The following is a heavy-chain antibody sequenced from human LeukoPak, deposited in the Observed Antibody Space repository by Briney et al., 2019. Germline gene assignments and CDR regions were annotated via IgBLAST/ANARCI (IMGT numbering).Heavy chain of an antibody. Sequence: GGSLRLSCTASGFNVGDYAMSWVRQAPGKGLEWVGFIRSKTYGGTADYAASVEGRFTISRDDSNNIVYLQMNSLKTEDTALYYCSRGLEGFTAYDDYWGQGTLVIVSS. V-gene: IGHV3-49*04. CDR2: IRSKTYGGTA. D-gene: IGHD5-12*01. CDR3: SRGLEGFTAYDDY. CDR1: GFNVGDYA. J-gene: IGHJ4*02.